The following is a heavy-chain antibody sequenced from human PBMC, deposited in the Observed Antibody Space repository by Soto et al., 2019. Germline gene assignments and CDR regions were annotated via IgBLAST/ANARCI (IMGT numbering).Heavy chain of an antibody. J-gene: IGHJ6*02. Sequence: QVPLVESGGGVVQPGRSLRLSCAASGFTYSSYGMHRVRQAPGKGLEWVAVISYEGSNKYYADSVKGRFTISRDNSKNTLYLQMNSLRAEDTAVYYCAKEGGLGSGWYLEIYYYYGMDVWGQGTTVTVSS. CDR3: AKEGGLGSGWYLEIYYYYGMDV. D-gene: IGHD6-19*01. CDR1: GFTYSSYG. CDR2: ISYEGSNK. V-gene: IGHV3-30*18.